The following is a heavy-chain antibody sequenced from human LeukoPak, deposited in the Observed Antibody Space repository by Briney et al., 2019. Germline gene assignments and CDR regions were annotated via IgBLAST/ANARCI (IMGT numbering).Heavy chain of an antibody. Sequence: PGGSLRLSCAASGFTFSSYSMNWVRQAPGKGLEWVSYISSSSSTIYYADSVKGRFTISRDNAKNSLYLQMNSLRAEDTAVYYCARQEPAYYYYMDVWGKGTTVTVSS. CDR2: ISSSSSTI. J-gene: IGHJ6*03. D-gene: IGHD1-26*01. CDR1: GFTFSSYS. CDR3: ARQEPAYYYYMDV. V-gene: IGHV3-48*01.